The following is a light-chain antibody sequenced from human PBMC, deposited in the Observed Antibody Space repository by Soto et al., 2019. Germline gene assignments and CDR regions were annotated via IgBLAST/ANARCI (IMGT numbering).Light chain of an antibody. CDR3: QQYNNWPLT. J-gene: IGKJ4*01. Sequence: EVVVTQSPATLSVSPGKRVTLSCRASQSVSTNLAWYQQKPGQAPRHLIYGASTRATDIPARFSGSGSGTEFTLTISSLQSEDLAVYYCQQYNNWPLTFGGGTKVEIK. CDR1: QSVSTN. V-gene: IGKV3-15*01. CDR2: GAS.